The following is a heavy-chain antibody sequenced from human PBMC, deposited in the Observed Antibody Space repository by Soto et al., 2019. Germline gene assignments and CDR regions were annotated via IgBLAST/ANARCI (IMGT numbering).Heavy chain of an antibody. CDR2: ISSSGSTI. D-gene: IGHD4-17*01. J-gene: IGHJ4*02. Sequence: EVQLVESGGGLVQPGGSLRLSCAASGFTFSSYEMNWVRQAPGKGLEWASYISSSGSTIYYADSVKGRFTISRDNAKNSLYLQMNSLRAEDTAVYYCARGDYGGLGRYFDYWGQGTLVTVSS. CDR1: GFTFSSYE. V-gene: IGHV3-48*03. CDR3: ARGDYGGLGRYFDY.